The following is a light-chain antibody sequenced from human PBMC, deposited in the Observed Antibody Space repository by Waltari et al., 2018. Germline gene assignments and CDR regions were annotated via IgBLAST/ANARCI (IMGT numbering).Light chain of an antibody. CDR1: QGIRND. CDR3: LQDYNYPYT. V-gene: IGKV1-6*01. J-gene: IGKJ2*01. CDR2: AAS. Sequence: AIQMTQPPSSLSASVGDRVTITCRASQGIRNDLGWYHQKPGKAPKLLIYAASSLQSGVPSRFSGSGSGTDFTLTISSLQPEDFATYYCLQDYNYPYTFGQGTKLEIK.